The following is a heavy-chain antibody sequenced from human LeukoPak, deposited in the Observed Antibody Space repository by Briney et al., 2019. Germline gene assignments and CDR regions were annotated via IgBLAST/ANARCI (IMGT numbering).Heavy chain of an antibody. CDR3: ARDTTVHFDY. Sequence: PSQTLSLTCTVSGGSISSGSYYWSWIRQPAGKGLEWTGRIYTSGSTNYNPSLKSRVTISVDTSKNQFSLKLSSVTAADTAVYYCARDTTVHFDYWGQGTLVTVSS. V-gene: IGHV4-61*02. CDR1: GGSISSGSYY. J-gene: IGHJ4*02. D-gene: IGHD4-17*01. CDR2: IYTSGST.